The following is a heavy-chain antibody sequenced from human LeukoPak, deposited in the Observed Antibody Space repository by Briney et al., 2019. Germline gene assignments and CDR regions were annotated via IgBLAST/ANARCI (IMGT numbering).Heavy chain of an antibody. CDR1: GYTFTGYY. Sequence: GASVKVSCKASGYTFTGYYMHWVRQAPGQGLEWMGGINPNSGGTNYAQKFQGRVTMTRDTSISTAYMELSRLRSDDTAVYYCARDNSVGDVAWWFDPWGQGTLVTVSS. J-gene: IGHJ5*02. D-gene: IGHD1-26*01. V-gene: IGHV1-2*02. CDR3: ARDNSVGDVAWWFDP. CDR2: INPNSGGT.